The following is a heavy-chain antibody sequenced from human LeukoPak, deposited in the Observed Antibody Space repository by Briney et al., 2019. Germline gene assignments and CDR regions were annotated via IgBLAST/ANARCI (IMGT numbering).Heavy chain of an antibody. Sequence: GESLKISCKGSGYSFSNSYIGWVRQMPGKGLEWMGTIYPGDSDTRYSPSFQGRVTISADKPISTAYLQWSSLKASDTAIYYCARRRFVAGSYGYWGQGTLVTVSS. D-gene: IGHD3-10*01. CDR1: GYSFSNSY. CDR3: ARRRFVAGSYGY. CDR2: IYPGDSDT. J-gene: IGHJ4*02. V-gene: IGHV5-51*01.